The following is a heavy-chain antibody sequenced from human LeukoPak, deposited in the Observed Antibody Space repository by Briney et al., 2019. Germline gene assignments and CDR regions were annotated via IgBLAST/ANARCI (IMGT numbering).Heavy chain of an antibody. Sequence: SETLSLTCTVSGGSVSSGSYYWSWIRQPPGKGLEWIGYIYYSGSTNYNPSLKSRVTISVDTSKNQFSLKLSSVTAADTAVYHCARDRVGAVYYYGMDVWGQGTTVTVSS. D-gene: IGHD1-26*01. CDR3: ARDRVGAVYYYGMDV. CDR1: GGSVSSGSYY. J-gene: IGHJ6*02. V-gene: IGHV4-61*01. CDR2: IYYSGST.